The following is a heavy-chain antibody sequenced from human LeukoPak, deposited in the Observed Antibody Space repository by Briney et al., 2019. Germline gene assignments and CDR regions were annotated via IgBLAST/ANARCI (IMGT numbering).Heavy chain of an antibody. Sequence: GGSLRLSCAASGFTFSSYGMHWVRQAPGKGLEWVAVISYDGSNKYYADSVKGRFTISRDNSKNTLYLQMNSLRAEDTAVYYCAKGSPVVVTATFDYWGQGTLVTVSS. CDR3: AKGSPVVVTATFDY. V-gene: IGHV3-30*18. CDR2: ISYDGSNK. CDR1: GFTFSSYG. D-gene: IGHD2-21*02. J-gene: IGHJ4*02.